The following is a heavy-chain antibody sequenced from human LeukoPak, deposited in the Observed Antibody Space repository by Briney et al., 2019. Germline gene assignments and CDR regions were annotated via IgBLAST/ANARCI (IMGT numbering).Heavy chain of an antibody. CDR3: ARDNGAIRAYYYHGMDV. J-gene: IGHJ6*02. V-gene: IGHV4-59*01. Sequence: SETLSLTCTVSGGSISNYYWSWIRQPPGQGLEWIGYIYYSGSTNYNPSLESRVTISLGTSKNQFSLKLTSVTAAHTAVYSCARDNGAIRAYYYHGMDVWGQGTTATVSS. D-gene: IGHD2-8*01. CDR2: IYYSGST. CDR1: GGSISNYY.